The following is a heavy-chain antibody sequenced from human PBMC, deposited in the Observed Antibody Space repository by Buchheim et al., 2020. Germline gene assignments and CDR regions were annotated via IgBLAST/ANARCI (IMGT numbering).Heavy chain of an antibody. CDR3: ARDKALFTIFGVVIMPRYNWFDP. CDR1: GFTFSSYG. Sequence: QVQLVESGGGVVQPGRSLRLSCAASGFTFSSYGMHWVRQAPGKGLEWVAVIWYAGSNKYYADSVKGRFTISRDNSKNTLYLQMNSLRAEDTAVYYCARDKALFTIFGVVIMPRYNWFDPWGQGTL. CDR2: IWYAGSNK. D-gene: IGHD3-3*01. V-gene: IGHV3-33*01. J-gene: IGHJ5*02.